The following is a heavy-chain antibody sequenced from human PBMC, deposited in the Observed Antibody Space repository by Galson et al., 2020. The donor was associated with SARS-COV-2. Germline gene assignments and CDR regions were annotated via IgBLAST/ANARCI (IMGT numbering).Heavy chain of an antibody. J-gene: IGHJ6*02. CDR1: GFTFSSYS. CDR3: ARDGTCVDGCSNEYFYGTDV. Sequence: GGSLRLSCAASGFTFSSYSMSWVRQAPGKGLEWVANIKEDGSEKNYVDSVKGRFTISRDNAKNSVYLQMNGLRAEDTAVYFCARDGTCVDGCSNEYFYGTDVWGQGTTVTVSS. D-gene: IGHD2-21*02. V-gene: IGHV3-7*01. CDR2: IKEDGSEK.